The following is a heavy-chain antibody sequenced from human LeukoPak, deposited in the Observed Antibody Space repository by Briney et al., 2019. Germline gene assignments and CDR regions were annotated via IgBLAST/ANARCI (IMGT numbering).Heavy chain of an antibody. CDR1: EFTFSTFW. J-gene: IGHJ3*02. Sequence: GGSLRLSCAASEFTFSTFWMHWVRQVPGKGLVWVSRINSDGSSTNYADSVKGRFTISRDNAKNTLYLQMNSLRAEDTSVYYCARGGSPPEALGDVFEIWGQGTMVTVPS. D-gene: IGHD1-26*01. V-gene: IGHV3-74*01. CDR3: ARGGSPPEALGDVFEI. CDR2: INSDGSST.